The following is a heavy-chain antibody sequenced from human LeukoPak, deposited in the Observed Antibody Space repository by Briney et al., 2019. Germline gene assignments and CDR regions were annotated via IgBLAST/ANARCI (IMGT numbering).Heavy chain of an antibody. V-gene: IGHV4-30-2*01. CDR2: IYHSGST. CDR3: RSGGNSGFDY. D-gene: IGHD4-23*01. Sequence: SETLSLTCTVSGGSISSGGYYWSWIRQPPGKGLEWIGYIYHSGSTYYNPSLKSRVTISVDRSKNQFSLKLSSVTAADTAVYYCRSGGNSGFDYWGQGTLVTVSS. CDR1: GGSISSGGYY. J-gene: IGHJ4*02.